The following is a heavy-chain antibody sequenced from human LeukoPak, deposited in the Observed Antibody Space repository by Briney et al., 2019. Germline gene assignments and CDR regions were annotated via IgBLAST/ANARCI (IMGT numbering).Heavy chain of an antibody. D-gene: IGHD1-26*01. CDR2: ISGSGTTT. Sequence: PGGSLRLSCAASGFTFRNYAMTWVRQTPGKGLELVSVISGSGTTTYYADSVKGRFTISRDNAKNSLYLQMNSLRAEDTATYYCARPVDSANGMDVWGQGTTVTVSS. V-gene: IGHV3-21*01. CDR3: ARPVDSANGMDV. J-gene: IGHJ6*02. CDR1: GFTFRNYA.